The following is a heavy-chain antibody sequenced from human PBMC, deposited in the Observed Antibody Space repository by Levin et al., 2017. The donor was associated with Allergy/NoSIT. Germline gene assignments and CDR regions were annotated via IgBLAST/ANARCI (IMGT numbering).Heavy chain of an antibody. D-gene: IGHD2-2*02. CDR2: IKHDGSQT. J-gene: IGHJ4*02. V-gene: IGHV3-7*01. Sequence: PGGSLRLSCAASGFSFSSHWMSWIRHVPGKGLEWVANIKHDGSQTNYLGSVKGRFTISRDNGRNSLFLQMNSLRAEETAVYYCAREAVSCSGTSCYTRAYYLDNWGQGTLVTVSS. CDR3: AREAVSCSGTSCYTRAYYLDN. CDR1: GFSFSSHW.